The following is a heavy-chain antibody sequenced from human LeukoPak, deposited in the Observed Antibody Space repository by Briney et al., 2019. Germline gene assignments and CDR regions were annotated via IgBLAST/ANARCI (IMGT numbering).Heavy chain of an antibody. J-gene: IGHJ4*02. V-gene: IGHV4-59*01. CDR3: ARVTGYMREGYFDY. CDR2: IYNIGSP. D-gene: IGHD6-13*01. Sequence: TETLSLTSTLSGGSTSSDYWSWIRQPPGKGRGWIGYIYNIGSPTYNPSPKSRVTISVKTSKNQFSLKLSSVTAADTAVYYWARVTGYMREGYFDYWGQGTLVTVSS. CDR1: GGSTSSDY.